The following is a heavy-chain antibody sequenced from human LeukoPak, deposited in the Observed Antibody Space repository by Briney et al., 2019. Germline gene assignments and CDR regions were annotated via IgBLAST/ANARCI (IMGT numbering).Heavy chain of an antibody. CDR2: VYNGGST. CDR1: GGSIFSYY. Sequence: PSETLSLTCTVSGGSIFSYYWSWIRQSPGKGLEWIGYVYNGGSTNYNPSLKSRVTMSVDTSKNQFSLKLSSVTAADTAVYYCARDRITIFGGAHFDYWGQGTLVTVSS. CDR3: ARDRITIFGGAHFDY. V-gene: IGHV4-59*12. J-gene: IGHJ4*02. D-gene: IGHD3-3*01.